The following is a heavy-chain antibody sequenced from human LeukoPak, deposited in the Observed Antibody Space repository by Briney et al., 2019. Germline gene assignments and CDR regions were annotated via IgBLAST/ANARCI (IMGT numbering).Heavy chain of an antibody. D-gene: IGHD3-3*01. CDR3: AKGITIHENWYFDV. J-gene: IGHJ2*01. V-gene: IGHV3-23*01. CDR2: IIKNDTST. Sequence: GGSLRLSCAASGFTFSNYAMSWVRQAPGKGLEWVSTIIKNDTSTYYADSVKGRFTISRDNSKNTLYLQMNSVRDEDSAVYYCAKGITIHENWYFDVWGRGTLVTVSS. CDR1: GFTFSNYA.